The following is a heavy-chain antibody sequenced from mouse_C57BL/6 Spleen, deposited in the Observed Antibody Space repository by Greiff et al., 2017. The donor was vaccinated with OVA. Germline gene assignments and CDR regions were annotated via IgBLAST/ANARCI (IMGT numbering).Heavy chain of an antibody. CDR1: GYAFTNYL. D-gene: IGHD2-3*01. J-gene: IGHJ3*01. CDR2: INPGSGGT. Sequence: VQLQQSGAELVRPGTSVKVSCKASGYAFTNYLIEWVKQRPGQGLEWIGVINPGSGGTNYNEKFKGKATLTADKSSSTAYMQLSSLTSEDSAVYFWARGDDGYPAWFAYWGQGTLVTVSA. CDR3: ARGDDGYPAWFAY. V-gene: IGHV1-54*01.